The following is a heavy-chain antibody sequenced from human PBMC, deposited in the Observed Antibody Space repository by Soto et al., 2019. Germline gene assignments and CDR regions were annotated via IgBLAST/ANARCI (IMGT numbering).Heavy chain of an antibody. CDR2: IYHSGST. J-gene: IGHJ4*02. CDR3: ARGPRRDSSGWYYFDY. V-gene: IGHV4-4*02. Sequence: SETLSLTCAVSGGSISSSNWWSWVRQPPGKGLEWIGEIYHSGSTNYNPSLKSRVTISVDKSKNQFSLKLSSVTAADTAVYYCARGPRRDSSGWYYFDYWGQGTLVTVS. CDR1: GGSISSSNW. D-gene: IGHD6-19*01.